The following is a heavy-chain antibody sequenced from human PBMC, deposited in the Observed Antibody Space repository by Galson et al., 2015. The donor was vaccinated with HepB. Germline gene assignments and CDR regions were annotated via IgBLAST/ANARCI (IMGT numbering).Heavy chain of an antibody. V-gene: IGHV5-51*03. Sequence: QSGAEVKKPGEPLKISGKGSEYSFTSYWIGWVRKMPGKGLKWMGIIYPGDSDTRYSPTFQGQVAISADKSISTAYLQWSSLKASDTAMYYCARRRYCTNGVCYYYFDYWGQGTLVTVSS. CDR3: ARRRYCTNGVCYYYFDY. J-gene: IGHJ4*02. CDR1: EYSFTSYW. CDR2: IYPGDSDT. D-gene: IGHD2-8*01.